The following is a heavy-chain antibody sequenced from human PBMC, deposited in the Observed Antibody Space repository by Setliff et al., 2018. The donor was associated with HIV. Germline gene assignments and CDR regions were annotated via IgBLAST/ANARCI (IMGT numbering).Heavy chain of an antibody. CDR3: ARGDGYRGNDAYYDTGLDV. CDR2: IYISGST. V-gene: IGHV4-61*02. CDR1: GGSISSGSYY. J-gene: IGHJ6*02. Sequence: SETLSLTCTVSGGSISSGSYYWSWIRQPAGKGLELIGRIYISGSTNYNPSLKNRVTISVDTSKKQFSLKLSPVTAADTAVYFCARGDGYRGNDAYYDTGLDVWGQGSTVTVSS. D-gene: IGHD5-12*01.